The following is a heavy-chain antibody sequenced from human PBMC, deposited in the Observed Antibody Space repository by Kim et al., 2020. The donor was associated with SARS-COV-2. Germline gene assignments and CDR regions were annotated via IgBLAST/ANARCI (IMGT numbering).Heavy chain of an antibody. J-gene: IGHJ4*02. D-gene: IGHD3-10*01. CDR1: GYTFTGYA. V-gene: IGHV1-3*01. CDR3: AREDITMVRGPTFYFDY. Sequence: ASVKVSCKASGYTFTGYAIHWVRQAPGQRLEWMGWINAGNGNTKNSQKFQGRVTITRDTSASTAYMELSSLRSEDTAVYYCAREDITMVRGPTFYFDYWGQGTLVTVSS. CDR2: INAGNGNT.